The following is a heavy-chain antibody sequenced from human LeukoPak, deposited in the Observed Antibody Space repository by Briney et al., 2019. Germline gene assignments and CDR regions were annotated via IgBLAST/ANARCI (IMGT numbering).Heavy chain of an antibody. CDR1: GYTFTSYY. J-gene: IGHJ4*02. D-gene: IGHD3-16*01. Sequence: GASVKVSCKASGYTFTSYYMHWVRQAPGQGLEWMGVINPRGGSTSYAQKFQGRVTMTRDTSTYTLYMELSSLRSEDTAVYYCVRDPGLGDLPQTYGGQGTLVSVSS. V-gene: IGHV1-46*01. CDR3: VRDPGLGDLPQTY. CDR2: INPRGGST.